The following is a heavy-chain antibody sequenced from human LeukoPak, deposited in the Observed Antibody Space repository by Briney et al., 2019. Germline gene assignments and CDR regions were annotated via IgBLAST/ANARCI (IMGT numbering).Heavy chain of an antibody. CDR3: ARHVAAAIDY. CDR1: GGSISSSSYY. V-gene: IGHV4-39*01. D-gene: IGHD6-13*01. Sequence: SEALSLTCTVSGGSISSSSYYWGWIRQPPGKGLGWIGSIYYSGSTYYNPSLKSRVTISVDTSKNQFSLKLSSVTAADTAVYYCARHVAAAIDYWGQGTLVTVSS. J-gene: IGHJ4*02. CDR2: IYYSGST.